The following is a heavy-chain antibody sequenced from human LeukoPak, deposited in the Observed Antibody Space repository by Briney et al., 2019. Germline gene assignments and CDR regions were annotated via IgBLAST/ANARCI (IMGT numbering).Heavy chain of an antibody. CDR2: IIPIFGTA. CDR3: ARGMYGGSPSYYYYYYVDV. CDR1: GGTFSSYA. Sequence: ASVKVSCKASGGTFSSYAISWVRQAPGQGLEWMGGIIPIFGTANYAQKFQGRVTITTDESTSAAYMELSSLRSEDTAVYYCARGMYGGSPSYYYYYYVDVWGKGTTVTVSS. D-gene: IGHD4-23*01. J-gene: IGHJ6*03. V-gene: IGHV1-69*05.